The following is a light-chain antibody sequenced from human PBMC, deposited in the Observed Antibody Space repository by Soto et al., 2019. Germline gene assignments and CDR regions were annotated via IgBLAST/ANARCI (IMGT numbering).Light chain of an antibody. J-gene: IGLJ2*01. V-gene: IGLV6-57*03. CDR1: SGSIASNY. CDR2: DDK. CDR3: QSFDSSIV. Sequence: NFMLTQPHSVSESPGKTVTISCTRSSGSIASNYVQWYQQRPGSAPTTVIYDDKQRPSGVPDRFSGSIDSSSNSASLTISGLKTEDEADYYCQSFDSSIVFGGGTKPTVL.